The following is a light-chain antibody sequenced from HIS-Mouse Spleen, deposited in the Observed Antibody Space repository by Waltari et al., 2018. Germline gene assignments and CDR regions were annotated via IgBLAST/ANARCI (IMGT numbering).Light chain of an antibody. CDR2: KDS. CDR1: ALPNQY. Sequence: SYELTQPPSVSVSPGQTARTTCPGDALPNQYAYWDQQKPGQAPVLVKYKDSERPSGIPERFSGSSSGTTVTLTISGVQAEDEADYYCQSADSSGTYVVFGGGTKLTVL. CDR3: QSADSSGTYVV. J-gene: IGLJ2*01. V-gene: IGLV3-25*03.